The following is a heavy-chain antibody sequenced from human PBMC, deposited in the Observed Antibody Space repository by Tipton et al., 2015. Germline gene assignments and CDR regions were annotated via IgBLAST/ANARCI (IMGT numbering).Heavy chain of an antibody. CDR1: GDSISSSSYF. Sequence: TLSLTCTVSGDSISSSSYFWGWIRQPPGKGLEWIGSIYYSGSAYYNPSLKSRVTISVDTSKNQFSLKLSSVTAADTAVYYCARDLEHGMDVWGQGTTVTVSS. V-gene: IGHV4-39*02. CDR3: ARDLEHGMDV. CDR2: IYYSGSA. D-gene: IGHD5-24*01. J-gene: IGHJ6*02.